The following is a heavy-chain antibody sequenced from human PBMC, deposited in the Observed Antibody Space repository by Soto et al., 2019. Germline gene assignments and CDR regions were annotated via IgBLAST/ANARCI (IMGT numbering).Heavy chain of an antibody. V-gene: IGHV3-48*02. Sequence: GSLRLSCAASGFTFSSYSMNWVRQAPGKGLEWVSYISSSSSTIYYADSVKGRFTISRDNAKNSLYLQMNSLRDEDTAVYYCARVRGKTGTTRNYYGMDVWGQGTTVTVSS. J-gene: IGHJ6*02. CDR2: ISSSSSTI. CDR3: ARVRGKTGTTRNYYGMDV. D-gene: IGHD1-7*01. CDR1: GFTFSSYS.